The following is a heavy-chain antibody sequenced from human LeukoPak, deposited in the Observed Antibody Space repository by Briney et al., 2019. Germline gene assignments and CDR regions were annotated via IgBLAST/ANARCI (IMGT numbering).Heavy chain of an antibody. CDR3: TTDTRYSAGH. CDR2: IKKDGSEK. Sequence: GGSLRLSCTASGFIFSGSWMAWIRQAPGKGLEWVAIIKKDGSEKYYVDPMKGRFTISRDNAKNSLFLQMNSLRAEDTAIYYCTTDTRYSAGHWGQGTLVTVSS. J-gene: IGHJ4*02. V-gene: IGHV3-7*03. CDR1: GFIFSGSW. D-gene: IGHD1-14*01.